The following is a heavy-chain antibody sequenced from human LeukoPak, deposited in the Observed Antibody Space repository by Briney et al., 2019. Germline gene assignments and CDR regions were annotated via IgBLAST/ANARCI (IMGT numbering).Heavy chain of an antibody. CDR3: AREVGVVPTAMGVYYYYFMDV. Sequence: GGSLGLSCALSGFTFSKFWMNWVRLAPGKGLVWVSRISADGRTTDYADSVRGRFSISRDNAKNTVYLQMNSLRAEDTAVYYCAREVGVVPTAMGVYYYYFMDVWGQGTTVTVSS. D-gene: IGHD2-2*01. V-gene: IGHV3-74*01. CDR1: GFTFSKFW. J-gene: IGHJ6*03. CDR2: ISADGRTT.